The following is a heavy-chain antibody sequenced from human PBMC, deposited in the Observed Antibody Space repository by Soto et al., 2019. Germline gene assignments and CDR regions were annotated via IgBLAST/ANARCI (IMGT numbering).Heavy chain of an antibody. V-gene: IGHV4-31*02. CDR2: IYYSGST. D-gene: IGHD3-22*01. CDR1: GGSISSGGSY. J-gene: IGHJ3*02. Sequence: SETLSLTCTVSGGSISSGGSYWSWIRQHPGKGLEWIGYIYYSGSTYYNPSLKSRVTISVDASKNQFSLKLSSVTAADTAVYYCARDTSYDSSGYYRAMGAFDIWGQGTMVT. CDR3: ARDTSYDSSGYYRAMGAFDI.